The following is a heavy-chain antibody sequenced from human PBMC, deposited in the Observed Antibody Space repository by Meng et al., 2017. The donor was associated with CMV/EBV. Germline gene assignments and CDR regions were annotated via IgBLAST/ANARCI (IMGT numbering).Heavy chain of an antibody. CDR1: GYTFTGYY. D-gene: IGHD3-3*01. Sequence: ASVKVSCKASGYTFTGYYMHWVRQAPGQGLEWMGWINPNSGGTNYAQKFQGRVTMTRDTSISTAYMELSRLRSDDTAVYYCARDLYDDFWSGYYFYHGMDVWGQGTTVTVSS. CDR3: ARDLYDDFWSGYYFYHGMDV. CDR2: INPNSGGT. V-gene: IGHV1-2*02. J-gene: IGHJ6*02.